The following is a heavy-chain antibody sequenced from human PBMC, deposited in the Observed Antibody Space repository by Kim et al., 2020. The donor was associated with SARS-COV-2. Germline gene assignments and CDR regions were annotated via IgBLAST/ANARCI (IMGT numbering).Heavy chain of an antibody. Sequence: KFQGRVPITADKSTSTAYMELSSLRSEDTAVYYCARANYYDSSGYYYFDYWGQGTLVTVSS. CDR3: ARANYYDSSGYYYFDY. D-gene: IGHD3-22*01. V-gene: IGHV1-69*02. J-gene: IGHJ4*02.